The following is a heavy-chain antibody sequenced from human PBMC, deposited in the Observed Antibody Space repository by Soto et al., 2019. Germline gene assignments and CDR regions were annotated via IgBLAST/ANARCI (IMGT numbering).Heavy chain of an antibody. CDR1: GFTVSSNY. V-gene: IGHV3-53*01. CDR2: IYSGGST. Sequence: GGSLRLSCAASGFTVSSNYMSWVRQAPGKGLEWVSVIYSGGSTYYANSVKGRFTISRDDSKNTLYLQMNSLRAEDTAVYYCARDGGAPPHDAFDIWGQGTMVTVSS. D-gene: IGHD3-16*01. J-gene: IGHJ3*02. CDR3: ARDGGAPPHDAFDI.